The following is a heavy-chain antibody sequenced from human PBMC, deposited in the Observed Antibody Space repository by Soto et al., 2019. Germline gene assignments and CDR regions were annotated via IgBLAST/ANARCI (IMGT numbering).Heavy chain of an antibody. CDR1: GFTFSSYA. Sequence: EVQLLESGGGLVQPGGSLRLSCAASGFTFSSYAMSWVRQAPGKGLEWVSAISGSGGSTYYADSVKGRFTISRDNSKNTPYLQLNSLRAEDTAVYYCAKVVDSSGWPLAYFDYWGQGTLVTVSS. CDR3: AKVVDSSGWPLAYFDY. J-gene: IGHJ4*02. D-gene: IGHD6-19*01. V-gene: IGHV3-23*01. CDR2: ISGSGGST.